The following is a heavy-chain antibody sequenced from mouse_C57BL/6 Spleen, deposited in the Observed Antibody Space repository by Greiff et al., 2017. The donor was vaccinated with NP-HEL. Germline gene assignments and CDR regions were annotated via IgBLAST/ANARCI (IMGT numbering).Heavy chain of an antibody. V-gene: IGHV1-19*01. D-gene: IGHD2-5*01. J-gene: IGHJ4*01. CDR2: INPYNGGT. CDR3: ARGYSNAAMDY. Sequence: EVQLQQSGPVLVKPGASVKMSCKASGYTFTDYYMNWVKQSHGKSLEWIGVINPYNGGTSYNQKFKGKATLTVDKSSSTAYMELNSLTSEDSAVYYCARGYSNAAMDYWGQGTSVTVSS. CDR1: GYTFTDYY.